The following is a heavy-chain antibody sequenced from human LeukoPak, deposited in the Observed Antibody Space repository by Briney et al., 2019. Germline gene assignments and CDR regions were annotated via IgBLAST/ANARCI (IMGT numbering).Heavy chain of an antibody. Sequence: SETLSLTCTVSGGSISSSSYYWGWIRQPPGKGLEWIGSIYYSGSTYYTPSLKSRVTISVDTSKNQFSLKLSSVNAADTAVYYCARAHSSSWIYYFDYWGQGTLVTVSS. CDR1: GGSISSSSYY. V-gene: IGHV4-39*01. CDR3: ARAHSSSWIYYFDY. D-gene: IGHD6-13*01. CDR2: IYYSGST. J-gene: IGHJ4*02.